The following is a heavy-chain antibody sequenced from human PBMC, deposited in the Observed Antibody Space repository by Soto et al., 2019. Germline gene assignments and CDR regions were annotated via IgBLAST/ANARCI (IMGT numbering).Heavy chain of an antibody. CDR1: GFPFTSAW. CDR2: IKSKTSGETR. V-gene: IGHV3-15*07. J-gene: IGHJ4*02. Sequence: EVQLVESGGGLVKAGESLRLSCVVSGFPFTSAWLHWVRQAPGKGLEWVARIKSKTSGETRDYAAPVKGRFTISRDDSKNTVWLQMNSLKSEDSAVYYCAADYSGVTYPIDFWGQGRLVTVSS. D-gene: IGHD3-10*01. CDR3: AADYSGVTYPIDF.